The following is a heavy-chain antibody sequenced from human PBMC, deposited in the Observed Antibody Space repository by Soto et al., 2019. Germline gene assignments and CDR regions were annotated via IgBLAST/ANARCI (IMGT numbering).Heavy chain of an antibody. CDR1: GYTFTSYD. D-gene: IGHD3-3*01. V-gene: IGHV1-8*01. Sequence: ASVKVSCKASGYTFTSYDINWVRQATGQGLEWMGWMNPNSGNTGYAQKFQGRVTMTRNTSISTAYMELSSLRSEDTAVYYCARVEGIGRFLEWLRNYGMDVWGQGTTVTVSS. J-gene: IGHJ6*02. CDR3: ARVEGIGRFLEWLRNYGMDV. CDR2: MNPNSGNT.